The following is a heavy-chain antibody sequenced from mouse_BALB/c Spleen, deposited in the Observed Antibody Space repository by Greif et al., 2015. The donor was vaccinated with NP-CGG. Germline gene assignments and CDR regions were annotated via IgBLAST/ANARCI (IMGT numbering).Heavy chain of an antibody. Sequence: QVQLQQSGPGLVAPSQSLSITCTVSGFSLTSYGVHWVRQPPGKGLEWLGVIWAGGSTNYNSALMSRLSISKDNSKSQVFLKMNSLQTDDTAMYYCAREEYYDYDGDAMDYWGQGTSVTVSS. CDR3: AREEYYDYDGDAMDY. CDR1: GFSLTSYG. J-gene: IGHJ4*01. CDR2: IWAGGST. D-gene: IGHD2-4*01. V-gene: IGHV2-9*02.